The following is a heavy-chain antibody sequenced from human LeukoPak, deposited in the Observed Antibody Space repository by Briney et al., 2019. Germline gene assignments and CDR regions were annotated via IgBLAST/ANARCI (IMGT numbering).Heavy chain of an antibody. V-gene: IGHV3-30-3*01. D-gene: IGHD6-6*01. J-gene: IGHJ4*02. CDR2: ISYDGSNK. CDR1: GFTFSSYA. Sequence: GGSLRLSCAASGFTFSSYAMHRVRQAPGKGLEWVAVISYDGSNKYYADSVKGRFTISRDNSKNTLYLQMNSLRAEDTAVYYCARDPRQLYYFDYWGQGTLVTVSS. CDR3: ARDPRQLYYFDY.